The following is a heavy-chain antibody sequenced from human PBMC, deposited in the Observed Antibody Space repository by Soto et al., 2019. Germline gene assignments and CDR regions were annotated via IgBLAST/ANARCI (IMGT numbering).Heavy chain of an antibody. CDR3: AREYGDYGVIDY. D-gene: IGHD4-17*01. CDR2: INHSGST. V-gene: IGHV4-34*01. CDR1: GGSFSGYY. Sequence: QVQLQQWGAGLLKPSETLSLTCAVYGGSFSGYYWSWIRQPPGKGLEWIGEINHSGSTNYNPSLMSRVTISVDTSKNQFSLKLSSVTAAATAVYHCAREYGDYGVIDYWGQGTLVTVSS. J-gene: IGHJ4*02.